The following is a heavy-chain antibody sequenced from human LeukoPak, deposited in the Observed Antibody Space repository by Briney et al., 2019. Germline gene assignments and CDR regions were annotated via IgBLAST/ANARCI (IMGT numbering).Heavy chain of an antibody. D-gene: IGHD6-19*01. Sequence: GGSLRLSCAASGFTVSSNYMSWVRQAPGKGLEWVSVIYSGGSTYYADSVKGRFTISRDNSKNTLYLQMNSLRAEDTAVYHCARDFSSGWYFDYWGQGTLVTVSS. CDR3: ARDFSSGWYFDY. CDR2: IYSGGST. V-gene: IGHV3-66*02. CDR1: GFTVSSNY. J-gene: IGHJ4*02.